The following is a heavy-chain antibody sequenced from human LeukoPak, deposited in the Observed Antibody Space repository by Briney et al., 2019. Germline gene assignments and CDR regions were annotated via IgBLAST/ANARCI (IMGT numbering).Heavy chain of an antibody. D-gene: IGHD1-1*01. CDR3: AKAETGTNYGFDI. V-gene: IGHV3-21*04. J-gene: IGHJ3*02. CDR2: ISSSSSYI. CDR1: GFTFSSYS. Sequence: GGSLRLSCAASGFTFSSYSMNWVRQAPGKGLEWVSSISSSSSYIYYADSVKGRFTISRDNSKNTLYLQMNSLRAEDTAVYYCAKAETGTNYGFDIWGQGTMVTVSS.